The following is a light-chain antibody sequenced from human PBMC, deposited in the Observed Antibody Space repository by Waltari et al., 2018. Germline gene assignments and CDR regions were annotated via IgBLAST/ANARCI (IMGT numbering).Light chain of an antibody. CDR1: QSVTS. CDR3: QQYNKGLDT. Sequence: EIVMTQSPATLSVSPGEGATLSCRASQSVTSLAWYQQKPGQAPRLLIDGASTRATGIPARFSGSGSGTEFTLTISSLQSEDLAVYYCQQYNKGLDTFGQGTKLEIK. J-gene: IGKJ2*01. V-gene: IGKV3-15*01. CDR2: GAS.